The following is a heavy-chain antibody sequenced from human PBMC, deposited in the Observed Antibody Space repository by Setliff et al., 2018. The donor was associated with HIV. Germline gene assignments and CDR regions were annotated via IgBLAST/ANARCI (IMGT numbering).Heavy chain of an antibody. CDR3: AKTSVGATGLYAFDI. J-gene: IGHJ3*02. CDR1: GGSISSYY. CDR2: IYTTGST. Sequence: SETLSLTCTVSGGSISSYYWNWIRQPPGKGLEWIGHIYTTGSTNYNPSLKSRVTISADTSNNQFSLRLTSMTAADTAVYYCAKTSVGATGLYAFDIWGQGTMVTVSS. D-gene: IGHD1-26*01. V-gene: IGHV4-4*08.